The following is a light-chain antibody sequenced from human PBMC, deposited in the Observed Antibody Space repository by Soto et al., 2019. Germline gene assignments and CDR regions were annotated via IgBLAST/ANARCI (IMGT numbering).Light chain of an antibody. CDR1: RSNFGAGYD. CDR2: RNN. CDR3: QSYDTRLSGSVV. J-gene: IGLJ2*01. Sequence: QSVLTQPPSVSGAPGQRVTISCTGSRSNFGAGYDVHWYQQLPGTAPKLLIYRNNNRPSGVPDRFSGSKSGTSASLAITGLHAEDEADYYCQSYDTRLSGSVVFGGGTKLTVL. V-gene: IGLV1-40*01.